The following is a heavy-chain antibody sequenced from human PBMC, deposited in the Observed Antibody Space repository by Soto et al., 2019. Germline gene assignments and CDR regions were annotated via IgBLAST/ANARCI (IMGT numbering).Heavy chain of an antibody. CDR1: GYTFTSYG. CDR2: ISAYNGNT. J-gene: IGHJ6*02. CDR3: ARDRYDFWSGKNTTGTKKTINYYYYGMDV. V-gene: IGHV1-18*01. D-gene: IGHD3-3*01. Sequence: ASVKVSCKASGYTFTSYGISWVRQAPGQGLEWMGWISAYNGNTNYAQKLQGRVTMTTDTSTSTAYMELRSLRSDDTAVYYCARDRYDFWSGKNTTGTKKTINYYYYGMDVWGQGTTVTVSS.